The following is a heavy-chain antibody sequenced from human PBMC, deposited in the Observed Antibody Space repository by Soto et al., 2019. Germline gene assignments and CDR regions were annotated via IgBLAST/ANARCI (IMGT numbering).Heavy chain of an antibody. CDR2: IYTSGST. J-gene: IGHJ5*02. CDR1: GGSISSYY. CDR3: AREGQQRNFDP. Sequence: AETLSLTCSVSGGSISSYYWSWIRQPAGKGLEWIGRIYTSGSTNYNPSLKSRVTMSVDTSKNQFSLKLSSVTAADTAVYYCAREGQQRNFDPWGQGTLVTVSS. D-gene: IGHD6-13*01. V-gene: IGHV4-4*07.